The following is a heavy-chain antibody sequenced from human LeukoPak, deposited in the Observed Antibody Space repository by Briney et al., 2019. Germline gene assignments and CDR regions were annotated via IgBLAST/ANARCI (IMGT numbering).Heavy chain of an antibody. CDR2: ITGSGDDT. V-gene: IGHV3-23*01. Sequence: GGSLKLSCEASGFTFTNFAMSWVRQAPGKGLEWVSAITGSGDDTYYADSVKGRFTISRDNSKNTLYLQMNSLRADDTALYYCAKDGGDYRNYFYYNGMNGWGHGTTVTVAS. D-gene: IGHD4-17*01. CDR1: GFTFTNFA. J-gene: IGHJ6*02. CDR3: AKDGGDYRNYFYYNGMNG.